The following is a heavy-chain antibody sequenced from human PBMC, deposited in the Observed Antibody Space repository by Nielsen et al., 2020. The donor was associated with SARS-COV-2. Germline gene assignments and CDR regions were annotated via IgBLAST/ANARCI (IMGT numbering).Heavy chain of an antibody. CDR2: ISYDGSNK. CDR1: GFTFSSYA. D-gene: IGHD6-13*01. CDR3: AREDSSSWYRNYYYYMDV. J-gene: IGHJ6*03. Sequence: GESLKISCAASGFTFSSYAMHWVRQAPGKGLEWVAVISYDGSNKYYADSVKGRFTISRDNSKSTLYLQMNSLRAEDTAVFYCAREDSSSWYRNYYYYMDVWGKGTTVTVSS. V-gene: IGHV3-30-3*01.